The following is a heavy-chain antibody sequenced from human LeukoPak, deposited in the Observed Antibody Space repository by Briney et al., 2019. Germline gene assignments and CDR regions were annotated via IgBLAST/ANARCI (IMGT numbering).Heavy chain of an antibody. J-gene: IGHJ5*02. D-gene: IGHD2-15*01. Sequence: GESLKISCKGSGYSFTSYWIGWVRQAPGKGLEWVSYISSSGSTIYYADSVKGRFTISRDNAKNSLYLQMNSLRAEDTAVYYCARTFLGCSGGSCYSNWFDPWGQGTLVTVSS. V-gene: IGHV3-11*01. CDR2: ISSSGSTI. CDR1: GYSFTSYW. CDR3: ARTFLGCSGGSCYSNWFDP.